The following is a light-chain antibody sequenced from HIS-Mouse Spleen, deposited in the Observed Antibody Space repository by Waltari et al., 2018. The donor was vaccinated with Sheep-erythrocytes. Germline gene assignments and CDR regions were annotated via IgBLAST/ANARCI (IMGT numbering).Light chain of an antibody. Sequence: DIQLTQSPSFLSASVGYRVTITCRASQGISSYLALYQQKPGKAPKLLIYAASTLQSGVPSRFSGSGSGTEFTLTISSLQPEDFATYYCQQLNSYPHTFGQGTKLEIK. CDR3: QQLNSYPHT. V-gene: IGKV1-9*01. J-gene: IGKJ2*01. CDR2: AAS. CDR1: QGISSY.